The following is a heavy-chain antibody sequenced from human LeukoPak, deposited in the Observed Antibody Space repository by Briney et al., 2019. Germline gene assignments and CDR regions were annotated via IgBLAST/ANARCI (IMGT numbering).Heavy chain of an antibody. Sequence: PGGSLRLSCAASGFTFSRYWMTWFRQAPGKGLEWVANIKEDGGEKYYVASVRGRFTISRDNAKNSLYLQMNSLRAEDTAVYYCVKQQLGRGYWGQGTLVTVSS. D-gene: IGHD6-13*01. CDR1: GFTFSRYW. V-gene: IGHV3-7*01. CDR3: VKQQLGRGY. J-gene: IGHJ4*02. CDR2: IKEDGGEK.